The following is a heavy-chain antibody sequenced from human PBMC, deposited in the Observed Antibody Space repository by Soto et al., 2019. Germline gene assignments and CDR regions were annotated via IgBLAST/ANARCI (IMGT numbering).Heavy chain of an antibody. CDR1: GYTLTELS. D-gene: IGHD6-6*01. Sequence: GASVKVSCKASGYTLTELSMHWVRQAPGKGLGWMGGFDPEDGETIYAQKFQGRVTMTEDTSTDTAYMELSSLRSEDTAVYYCATEMSGAARPGWFDPWGQGTLVTVPQ. J-gene: IGHJ5*02. CDR2: FDPEDGET. CDR3: ATEMSGAARPGWFDP. V-gene: IGHV1-24*01.